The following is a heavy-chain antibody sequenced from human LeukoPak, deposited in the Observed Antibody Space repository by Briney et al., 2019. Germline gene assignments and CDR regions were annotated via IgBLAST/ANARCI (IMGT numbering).Heavy chain of an antibody. CDR3: ARGRGPPNYYDSSGYYYGGG. CDR1: GYTFTSYD. D-gene: IGHD3-22*01. V-gene: IGHV1-8*01. CDR2: MNPNSGNT. Sequence: ASVKVSCKASGYTFTSYDINWVRQATGQGLERMGWMNPNSGNTGYAQKFQGRVTMTRNTSISTAYMELSSLRSEDTAVYYCARGRGPPNYYDSSGYYYGGGWGQGTLVTVSS. J-gene: IGHJ4*02.